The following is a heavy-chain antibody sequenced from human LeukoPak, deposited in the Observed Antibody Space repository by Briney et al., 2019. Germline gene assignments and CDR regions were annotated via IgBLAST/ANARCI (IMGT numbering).Heavy chain of an antibody. V-gene: IGHV4-59*01. CDR1: GGSISHYY. Sequence: SETLSLTCTVSGGSISHYYWSWIRQPPGKGLEWVAYIYYSGSTNYDPSLKSRVTISVDTSKNQFSLKVNSVTAADTAVYYCARVRYYYDSGGYYYFDYWGQGTLVTVSS. CDR3: ARVRYYYDSGGYYYFDY. J-gene: IGHJ4*02. CDR2: IYYSGST. D-gene: IGHD3-22*01.